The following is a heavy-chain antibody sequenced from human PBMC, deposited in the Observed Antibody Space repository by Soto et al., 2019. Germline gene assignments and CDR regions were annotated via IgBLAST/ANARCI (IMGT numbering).Heavy chain of an antibody. CDR1: GFTFSMYS. D-gene: IGHD1-1*01. V-gene: IGHV3-7*01. CDR3: ATDSGTSDY. J-gene: IGHJ4*02. CDR2: IPQDGVDG. Sequence: LGGSLRLSCEVSGFTFSMYSMSWVRQTPGKGLEWVAKIPQDGVDGHYADSVKGRFTISRDNGKNSLYLQMNSLRAEDTAVYYCATDSGTSDYWGQGTLVTVSS.